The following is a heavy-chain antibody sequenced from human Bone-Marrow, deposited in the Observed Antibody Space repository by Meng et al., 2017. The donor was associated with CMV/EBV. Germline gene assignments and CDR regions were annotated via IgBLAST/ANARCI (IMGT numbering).Heavy chain of an antibody. V-gene: IGHV3-66*01. CDR2: IYSGGST. J-gene: IGHJ4*02. D-gene: IGHD3-16*01. CDR1: GFTVSSNY. Sequence: GESLKISCAASGFTVSSNYMSWVRQAPGKGLEWVSVIYSGGSTYYADSVKGRFTISRDNSKNTLYLQMNSLRAEDTAVYHCGRWGVMGGIDYWGQGTLVTVSS. CDR3: GRWGVMGGIDY.